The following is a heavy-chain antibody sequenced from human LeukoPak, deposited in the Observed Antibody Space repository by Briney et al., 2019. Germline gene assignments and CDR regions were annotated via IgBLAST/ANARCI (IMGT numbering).Heavy chain of an antibody. J-gene: IGHJ4*02. V-gene: IGHV4-4*07. Sequence: PSETLSLTCTVSGGSISNYYWSWIRQPAGKGLEWIGRISASGNTNYNPSLKSRVTMSVDTSMNLFALKLSSVNAADTAVYYCARQGVATAIDYWGQGTLVTVSS. CDR1: GGSISNYY. CDR2: ISASGNT. CDR3: ARQGVATAIDY. D-gene: IGHD2-21*02.